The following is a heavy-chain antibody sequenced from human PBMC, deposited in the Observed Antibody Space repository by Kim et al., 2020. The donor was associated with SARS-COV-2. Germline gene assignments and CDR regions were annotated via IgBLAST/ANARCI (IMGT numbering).Heavy chain of an antibody. Sequence: GGSLRLSCAASGFTFSSYAMNWVRQAPGKGLEWVSVISATGNIIFYADSVKGRFTISRDNSKNTLYLQMNSLRAEDTAIYYCAKVVDSTAWDNWFDPWG. D-gene: IGHD6-19*01. CDR2: ISATGNII. CDR1: GFTFSSYA. CDR3: AKVVDSTAWDNWFDP. J-gene: IGHJ5*02. V-gene: IGHV3-23*01.